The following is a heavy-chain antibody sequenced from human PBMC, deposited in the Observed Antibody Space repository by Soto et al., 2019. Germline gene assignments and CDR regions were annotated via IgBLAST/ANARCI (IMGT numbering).Heavy chain of an antibody. Sequence: QVQLQESGPGLVKPSQTLSLTCTVSGGSISSGDYYWSWIRQPPGKGLEWIGYIYYSGSTYYHPSLKRRVTTSVDTSKNQFPLKPSSVTAADPAVYYCAGGGIAARPRGCYYYYGMDVWGQGTTVTVSS. CDR1: GGSISSGDYY. V-gene: IGHV4-30-4*01. CDR3: AGGGIAARPRGCYYYYGMDV. J-gene: IGHJ6*02. CDR2: IYYSGST. D-gene: IGHD6-6*01.